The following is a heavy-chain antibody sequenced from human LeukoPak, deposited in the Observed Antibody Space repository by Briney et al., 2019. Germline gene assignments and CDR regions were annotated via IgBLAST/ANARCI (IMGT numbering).Heavy chain of an antibody. V-gene: IGHV3-21*01. D-gene: IGHD3-3*01. CDR2: ISSSSSYI. Sequence: PGGSLRLSCAASGFTVSSNYMSWVRQAPGKGLEWVSSISSSSSYIYYADSVKGRFTISRDNAKNSLYLQMNSLRAEDTAVYYCARVPTNTIAPAYYYYGMDVWGQGTTVTVSS. J-gene: IGHJ6*02. CDR1: GFTVSSNY. CDR3: ARVPTNTIAPAYYYYGMDV.